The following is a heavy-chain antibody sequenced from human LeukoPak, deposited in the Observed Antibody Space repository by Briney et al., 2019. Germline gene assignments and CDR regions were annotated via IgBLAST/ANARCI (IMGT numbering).Heavy chain of an antibody. CDR2: MSTSGSS. Sequence: PSETLSLTCTISGGSISSYYWSWIRQPAGKGLEWIGRMSTSGSSNYNPSLTSRVTMSVDKPENQFSLNLNSVTAADTAVYFCARVSSSGSFHDYWGQGARVTVSS. D-gene: IGHD3-22*01. V-gene: IGHV4-4*07. J-gene: IGHJ4*02. CDR3: ARVSSSGSFHDY. CDR1: GGSISSYY.